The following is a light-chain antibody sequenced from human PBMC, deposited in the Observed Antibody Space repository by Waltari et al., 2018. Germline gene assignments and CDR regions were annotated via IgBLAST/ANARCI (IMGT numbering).Light chain of an antibody. V-gene: IGLV1-44*01. CDR3: AAWDDSLNGVV. Sequence: QSVLTQPPSASGTPGQRVTISCSGSSSNIGSNAVNWYQQFPGTAPKLLSYSGNPRPSGVPDRFSGSKSGTSASLAISGLQSEDEADYYCAAWDDSLNGVVFGGGTKLTVL. CDR2: SGN. J-gene: IGLJ2*01. CDR1: SSNIGSNA.